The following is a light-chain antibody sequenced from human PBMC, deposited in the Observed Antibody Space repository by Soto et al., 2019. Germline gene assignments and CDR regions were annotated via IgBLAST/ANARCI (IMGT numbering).Light chain of an antibody. Sequence: QSVLTQPPSVSGAPGQRGTISCTGSSSNIGAGYDVHWYQQLPGAAPKLLIYDNTNRPSGVPDRFSGSKSVTTASLAITGLQSEDEADYYCQSYDNSLSGYVFGNGTKLTVL. CDR2: DNT. V-gene: IGLV1-40*01. CDR1: SSNIGAGYD. J-gene: IGLJ1*01. CDR3: QSYDNSLSGYV.